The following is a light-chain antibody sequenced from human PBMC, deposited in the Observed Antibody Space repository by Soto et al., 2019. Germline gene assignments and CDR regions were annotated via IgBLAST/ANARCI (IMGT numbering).Light chain of an antibody. Sequence: QSALTQPASVSGSLGQSITISCTGTASDIGDNNYVSWYQHHPGKAPKLIIFEVRFRPSGVSSRFSGSKSGDTASLTISGLQAEDEADYYCCSYAGSSNVFGTGTKLTVL. CDR2: EVR. V-gene: IGLV2-14*01. CDR3: CSYAGSSNV. J-gene: IGLJ1*01. CDR1: ASDIGDNNY.